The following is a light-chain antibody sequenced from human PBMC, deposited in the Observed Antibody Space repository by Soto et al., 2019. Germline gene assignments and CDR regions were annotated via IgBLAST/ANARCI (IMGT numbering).Light chain of an antibody. CDR1: QSISPW. J-gene: IGKJ1*01. CDR3: HQLNSYPRT. V-gene: IGKV1-5*01. CDR2: SAS. Sequence: DIQMTQSPSTLCASVGDRVTITCRASQSISPWLAWYQQRPGKAPKLLIYSASTLQSGVPSRFRGSGSGTDFTLTITSLQPEDFATYYCHQLNSYPRTFGQGTKVDIK.